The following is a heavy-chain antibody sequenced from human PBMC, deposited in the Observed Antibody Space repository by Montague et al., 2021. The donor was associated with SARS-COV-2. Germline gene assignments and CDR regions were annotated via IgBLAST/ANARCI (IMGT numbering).Heavy chain of an antibody. J-gene: IGHJ4*02. Sequence: PALVKPTQTLTLTCTFSGFSLSTSGMCVSWIRQPPGKALEWLARIDWDDDKYYSTSLKTRLTISKDTSKNQVFLTMTNMDPVDTATFYCAREIAAAPDYWGQGTLVTVSS. CDR1: GFSLSTSGMC. V-gene: IGHV2-70*11. D-gene: IGHD6-13*01. CDR3: AREIAAAPDY. CDR2: IDWDDDK.